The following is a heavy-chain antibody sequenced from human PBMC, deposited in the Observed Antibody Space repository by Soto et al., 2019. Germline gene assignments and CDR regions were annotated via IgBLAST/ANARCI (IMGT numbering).Heavy chain of an antibody. V-gene: IGHV4-59*12. CDR3: ARDRGGCDY. CDR2: VYYSGST. D-gene: IGHD2-15*01. Sequence: SETLSLTCAVSGVSITDYYWTWIRQHPGKGLEWIGFVYYSGSTNYNPSLKSRVTLSVDTSKNQFSLKLSSVTAADTAVYYCARDRGGCDYWGQGTLVTVSS. CDR1: GVSITDYY. J-gene: IGHJ4*02.